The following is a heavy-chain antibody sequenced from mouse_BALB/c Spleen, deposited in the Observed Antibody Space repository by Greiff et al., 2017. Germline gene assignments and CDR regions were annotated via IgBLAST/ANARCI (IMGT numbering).Heavy chain of an antibody. D-gene: IGHD1-2*01. Sequence: VQLQQSGAELVRPGTSVKVSCKASGYAFTNYLIEWVKQRPGQGLEWIGVINPGSGGTNYNEKFKGKATLTADKSSSTAYMQLSSLTSDDSAVYFCARHYYGYAMDYWGQGTSGTVSS. V-gene: IGHV1-54*01. CDR3: ARHYYGYAMDY. CDR2: INPGSGGT. J-gene: IGHJ4*01. CDR1: GYAFTNYL.